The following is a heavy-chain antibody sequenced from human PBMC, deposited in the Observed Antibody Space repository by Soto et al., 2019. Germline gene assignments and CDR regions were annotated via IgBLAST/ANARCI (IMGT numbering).Heavy chain of an antibody. CDR1: GFTFSSYG. J-gene: IGHJ5*02. D-gene: IGHD6-13*01. V-gene: IGHV3-30*18. CDR3: AKVPALGSSWDANWFDP. CDR2: ISYDGSNK. Sequence: QVQLVESGGGVVQPGRSLRLSCAASGFTFSSYGMHWVRQAPGKGLGWVAVISYDGSNKYYADSVKGRFTISRDNSKNTLYLQMNSLRAEDTAVYYCAKVPALGSSWDANWFDPWGQGTLVTVSS.